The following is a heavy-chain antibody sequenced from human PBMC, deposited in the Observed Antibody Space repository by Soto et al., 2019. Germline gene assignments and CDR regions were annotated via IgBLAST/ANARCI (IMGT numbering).Heavy chain of an antibody. J-gene: IGHJ6*02. V-gene: IGHV4-4*07. D-gene: IGHD2-8*01. CDR2: IYPSGST. CDR3: ARGEIGNGYGMDV. Sequence: ASENLSLTCTVSGGSISRYCWRWIRQPSGKGLEWIGRIYPSGSTNYSPSLKSRVTMSVDTSKNQLSLKLSSVTAADTAVYYCARGEIGNGYGMDVWGQGTTVTVSS. CDR1: GGSISRYC.